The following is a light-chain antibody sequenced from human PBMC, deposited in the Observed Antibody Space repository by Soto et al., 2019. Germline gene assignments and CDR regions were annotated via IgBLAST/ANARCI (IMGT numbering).Light chain of an antibody. CDR2: AAS. V-gene: IGKV1-9*01. CDR3: QQRKSYPIT. Sequence: DIQLTQSPSFLSASVGDRVTITCRASQDIIPWNQQKPGKAPKLLIFAASTLQNGVPSRFSGSGSGTEFTVTITSLQPEDFATYYCQQRKSYPITFGQGTRLEIK. CDR1: QDI. J-gene: IGKJ5*01.